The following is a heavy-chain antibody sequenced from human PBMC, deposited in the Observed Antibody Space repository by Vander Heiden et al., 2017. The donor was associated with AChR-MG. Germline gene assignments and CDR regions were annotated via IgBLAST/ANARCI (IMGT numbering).Heavy chain of an antibody. CDR2: ISGSGGST. Sequence: EVQLLESGGGLVQPGVSLRLSCAASGLTFSSYAMRWVRQAPGKGLEWVSAISGSGGSTYYADSVKGRFTISRDNSKNTLYLQMNSLRAEDTAVYYCAKEFEQQLYYFDYWGQGTLVTVSS. CDR1: GLTFSSYA. V-gene: IGHV3-23*01. J-gene: IGHJ4*02. CDR3: AKEFEQQLYYFDY. D-gene: IGHD6-13*01.